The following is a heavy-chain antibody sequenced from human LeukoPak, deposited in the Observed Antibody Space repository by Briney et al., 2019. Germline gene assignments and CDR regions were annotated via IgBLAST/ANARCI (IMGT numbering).Heavy chain of an antibody. D-gene: IGHD2-21*01. CDR2: IYYTGST. J-gene: IGHJ3*02. CDR1: GGSISNYY. V-gene: IGHV4-59*01. Sequence: SETLSLTCAVSGGSISNYYWSWIRQPPGKGLEWFGNIYYTGSTNYNPSLKSRVTMSVDTSKNQFSLKLYSVTAADTAVYYCARVISYCGGDCYYDAFDIWGQGTMVTVSS. CDR3: ARVISYCGGDCYYDAFDI.